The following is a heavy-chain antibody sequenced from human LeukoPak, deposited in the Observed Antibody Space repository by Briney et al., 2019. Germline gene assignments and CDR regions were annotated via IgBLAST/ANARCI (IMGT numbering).Heavy chain of an antibody. Sequence: SVKVSCKASGGTFSNYVISWVRQAPGQGLEWMGGIIPIFGTANYAQKFQGRVSMTTDTSTSTAYMELRSLRSDDTAVYYCARGSTARYYYDSNGYYRGPVDYWGRGTLVTVSS. CDR1: GGTFSNYV. V-gene: IGHV1-69*05. D-gene: IGHD3-22*01. CDR2: IIPIFGTA. J-gene: IGHJ4*02. CDR3: ARGSTARYYYDSNGYYRGPVDY.